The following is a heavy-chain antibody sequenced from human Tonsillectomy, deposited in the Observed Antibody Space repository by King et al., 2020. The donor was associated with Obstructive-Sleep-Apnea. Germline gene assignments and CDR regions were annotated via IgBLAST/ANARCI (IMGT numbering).Heavy chain of an antibody. D-gene: IGHD1-7*01. Sequence: HVQLVESGGGAVQPGRSLRLSCVVSGFTFSSYAMHWVRQAPGKGLEWVAVISYDGGNKYYADSVKGRFTISRDNSKDTLYLQINNLRPEDTAVFYCAGQLELPYYYYVMDVWGQGTTVTVSS. CDR2: ISYDGGNK. CDR1: GFTFSSYA. CDR3: AGQLELPYYYYVMDV. V-gene: IGHV3-30*04. J-gene: IGHJ6*02.